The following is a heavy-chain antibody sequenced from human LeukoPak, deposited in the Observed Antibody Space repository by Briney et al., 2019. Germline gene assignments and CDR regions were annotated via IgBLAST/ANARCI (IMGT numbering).Heavy chain of an antibody. CDR1: GYTFTGYY. J-gene: IGHJ5*02. Sequence: GASVKVSCKACGYTFTGYYMHWVRQAPGQGLEWMGWINPNSGGTNYAQKFQGRVTMTRDTSISTAYMELSTLRSADTAVYYCATLAGSYYRDWFDPWGQGTLVTVSS. CDR2: INPNSGGT. D-gene: IGHD3-10*01. CDR3: ATLAGSYYRDWFDP. V-gene: IGHV1-2*02.